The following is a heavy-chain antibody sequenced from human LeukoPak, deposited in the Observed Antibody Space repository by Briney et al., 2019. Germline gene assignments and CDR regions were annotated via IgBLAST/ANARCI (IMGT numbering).Heavy chain of an antibody. Sequence: GGSLRLSCAVSGFTFSNAWMIWVRQAPGKGLEWIGRIKTKTDAGTTDYAAPVKGRFTISRDDSKNTVYLQMNSLKTEDTAVYYCSTCLSRVGTRYFGMDVWGQGTTVTVSS. CDR3: STCLSRVGTRYFGMDV. J-gene: IGHJ6*02. D-gene: IGHD3-10*01. CDR2: IKTKTDAGTT. V-gene: IGHV3-15*01. CDR1: GFTFSNAW.